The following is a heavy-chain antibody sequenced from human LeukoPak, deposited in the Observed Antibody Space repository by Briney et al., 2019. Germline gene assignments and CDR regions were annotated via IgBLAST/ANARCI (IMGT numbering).Heavy chain of an antibody. CDR1: GASISSRNYY. D-gene: IGHD4-17*01. CDR3: ARATVTMDWFDP. CDR2: IYYSGST. J-gene: IGHJ5*02. Sequence: PSETLSLTCTVSGASISSRNYYWGWIRQPPGKGLEWIGSIYYSGSTSYNPSLQSRVTISVDTAKNQFSLKLSSVTAADTAVYYCARATVTMDWFDPWGQGTLVTVSS. V-gene: IGHV4-39*01.